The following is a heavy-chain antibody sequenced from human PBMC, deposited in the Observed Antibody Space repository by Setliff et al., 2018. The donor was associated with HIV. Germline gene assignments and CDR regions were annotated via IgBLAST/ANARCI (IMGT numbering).Heavy chain of an antibody. J-gene: IGHJ6*02. V-gene: IGHV3-74*01. Sequence: GGSLRLSCAAPGFTFSSNWMHWVRQAPGKGLVWVSRINSDGRSTSYADSVKGRFTISRDNAKNTLYLQMNSLRAEDTAVYYCARDYGSGTYYYYYGLDVWGQGTTVTVSS. CDR2: INSDGRST. CDR1: GFTFSSNW. CDR3: ARDYGSGTYYYYYGLDV. D-gene: IGHD3-10*01.